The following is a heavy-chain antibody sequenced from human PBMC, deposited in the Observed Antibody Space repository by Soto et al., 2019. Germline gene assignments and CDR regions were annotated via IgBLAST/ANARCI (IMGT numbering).Heavy chain of an antibody. J-gene: IGHJ3*02. V-gene: IGHV1-18*01. CDR3: ARGDRYWNYVFVASVDFDI. D-gene: IGHD1-7*01. CDR1: GYTFTSYG. CDR2: ISAYNGNT. Sequence: ASVKVSCKASGYTFTSYGISWVRQAPGQGLERMGWISAYNGNTNYAQKLQGRVTMTTDTSTSTAYMELRSLRSDDTAVYYCARGDRYWNYVFVASVDFDIWGQGTMVTVSS.